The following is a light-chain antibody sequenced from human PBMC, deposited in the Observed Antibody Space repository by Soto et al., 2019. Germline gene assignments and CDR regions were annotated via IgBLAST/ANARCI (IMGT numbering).Light chain of an antibody. Sequence: QSALTQPASVSGSPGQSITISCTGISSDVGGYNYVSWYQQHPGKAPKLMIYDVSNRPSGVSNRFSGSKSGNTASLTISGLQAEDAADYYCSSYTSSSTLYVFGTGTKVTVL. CDR2: DVS. V-gene: IGLV2-14*01. J-gene: IGLJ1*01. CDR1: SSDVGGYNY. CDR3: SSYTSSSTLYV.